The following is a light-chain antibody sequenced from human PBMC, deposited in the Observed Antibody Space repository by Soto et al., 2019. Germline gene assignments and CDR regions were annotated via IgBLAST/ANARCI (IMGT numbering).Light chain of an antibody. J-gene: IGKJ5*01. V-gene: IGKV3-20*01. CDR3: QQYGSSPPVT. CDR1: QSVSSSY. Sequence: EIVLTQSPGTLSLSPGERATLSCRASQSVSSSYLAWYQQKPGQAPRLLIYGASGRATGIPDRFSGSGSGTDFTLTIRRLEPEDFAVYYCQQYGSSPPVTFGHGTRLEIK. CDR2: GAS.